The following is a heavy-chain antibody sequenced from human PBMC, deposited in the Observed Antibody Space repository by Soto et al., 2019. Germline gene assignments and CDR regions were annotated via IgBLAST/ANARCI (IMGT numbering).Heavy chain of an antibody. CDR2: IYSSGST. J-gene: IGHJ4*02. D-gene: IGHD6-19*01. CDR3: ARGSGWFNY. Sequence: SETLSVTCSVAGGSIRGYYLSWMRQPPGKGLEWIGYIYSSGSTNYNPSLKSRVTISVDTSKNHFSLKLSSVTAADTAVYYCARGSGWFNYWGQGTLVTVS. CDR1: GGSIRGYY. V-gene: IGHV4-59*01.